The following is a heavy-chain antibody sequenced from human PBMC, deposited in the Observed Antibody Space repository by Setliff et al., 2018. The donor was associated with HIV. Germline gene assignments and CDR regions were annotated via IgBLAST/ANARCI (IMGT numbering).Heavy chain of an antibody. J-gene: IGHJ3*02. Sequence: SVKVSCKASGGIFSTYSISWVRQAPGQGLEWMGGIITVLGISNYAQRFQGRVTITADESTSTVYMELSSLRSEDTAIYYCAKDTVSGCYYRRAFDIWGQGTRVTVSS. CDR2: IITVLGIS. V-gene: IGHV1-69*10. CDR3: AKDTVSGCYYRRAFDI. CDR1: GGIFSTYS. D-gene: IGHD1-26*01.